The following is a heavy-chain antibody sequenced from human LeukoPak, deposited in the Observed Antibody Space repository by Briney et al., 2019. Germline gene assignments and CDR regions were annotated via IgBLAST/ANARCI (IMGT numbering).Heavy chain of an antibody. J-gene: IGHJ4*02. CDR1: GDYIRTNNW. Sequence: SETLSLTCTVSGDYIRTNNWRIWVRQSPGKGLECIDEIYQSGTTNYNPSLKTRVTISVDKSKNTFSLILHSVTAADTAFYYCATWFRGHYENTGYYPGNWGQGTLVTVSS. D-gene: IGHD3-22*01. V-gene: IGHV4-4*02. CDR2: IYQSGTT. CDR3: ATWFRGHYENTGYYPGN.